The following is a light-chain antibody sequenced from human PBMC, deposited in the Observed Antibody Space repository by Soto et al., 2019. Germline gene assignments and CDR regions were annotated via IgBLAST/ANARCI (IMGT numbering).Light chain of an antibody. CDR2: NAS. CDR1: QSISKY. CDR3: QQRSYWPPKLS. Sequence: EIVLTQSPATLSLSPAETATLSCRASQSISKYLAWYQQKPGQAPRILIYNASNRAAGIPARFSGSGSGTDCTLTSTRLEPADFAVYSCQQRSYWPPKLSFGGGTRVEIK. J-gene: IGKJ4*01. V-gene: IGKV3-11*01.